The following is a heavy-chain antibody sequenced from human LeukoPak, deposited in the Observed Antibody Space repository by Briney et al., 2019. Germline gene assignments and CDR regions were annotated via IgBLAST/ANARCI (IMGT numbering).Heavy chain of an antibody. J-gene: IGHJ4*02. D-gene: IGHD3-10*01. Sequence: GGSLRLSCAASGFTVSSNYMSWVRQAPGKGLEWVSVIYSGGSTYYADSVKGRFTISRDNSKNTLYLQMHSLRAEDTTVYYCARHYGSGTYYNYFEYWGQGTLVTVSS. CDR2: IYSGGST. CDR3: ARHYGSGTYYNYFEY. V-gene: IGHV3-66*04. CDR1: GFTVSSNY.